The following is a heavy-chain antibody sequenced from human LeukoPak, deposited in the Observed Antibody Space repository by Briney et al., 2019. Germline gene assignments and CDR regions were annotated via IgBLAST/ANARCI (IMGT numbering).Heavy chain of an antibody. CDR3: ARAPGHCDGGSCFPWDY. V-gene: IGHV3-30-3*01. J-gene: IGHJ4*02. CDR1: GFTFSSYA. D-gene: IGHD2-15*01. CDR2: ISNDGTNK. Sequence: QPGRSLRLSCAASGFTFSSYAMHWVRQAPGKGLEWVAVISNDGTNKYHADSVKGRFTISRDNSKNTLYLQMNSLRAEDTAVYFCARAPGHCDGGSCFPWDYWGQGTLSPSPQ.